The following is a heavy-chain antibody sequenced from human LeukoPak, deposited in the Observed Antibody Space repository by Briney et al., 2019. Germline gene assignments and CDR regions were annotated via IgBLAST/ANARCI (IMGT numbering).Heavy chain of an antibody. CDR2: IYYSGST. CDR3: ARATGNTDY. CDR1: GGSISSSTYS. V-gene: IGHV4-39*01. D-gene: IGHD1-26*01. J-gene: IGHJ4*02. Sequence: SETLSLTCTVSGGSISSSTYSWGWIRQPPGKGLEWIGSIYYSGSTYYNPSLKSRVTISVATSNNQFSLKLSSVTAADTAVYYCARATGNTDYWGQGTLVTVSS.